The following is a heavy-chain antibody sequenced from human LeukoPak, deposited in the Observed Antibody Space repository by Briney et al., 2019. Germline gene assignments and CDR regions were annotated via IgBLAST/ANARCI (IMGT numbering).Heavy chain of an antibody. V-gene: IGHV4-30-2*01. CDR3: ARGRAAGDILTGYYRGRWFDP. CDR2: IYHSGST. CDR1: GGSTSSGGYS. D-gene: IGHD3-9*01. J-gene: IGHJ5*02. Sequence: SQTLSLTCAVSGGSTSSGGYSWSWIRQPPGKGLEWIGYIYHSGSTYYNPSLKSRVTISVDRSKNQFSLKLSSVTAADTAVYYCARGRAAGDILTGYYRGRWFDPWGQGTLVTVSS.